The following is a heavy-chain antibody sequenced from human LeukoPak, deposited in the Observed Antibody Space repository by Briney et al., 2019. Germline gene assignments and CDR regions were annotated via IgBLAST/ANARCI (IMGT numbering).Heavy chain of an antibody. Sequence: ASVKVSCKASGYTFTGYYMHWVRQAPGQGLEWMGWINPNSGGTNYAQKFQGRVIMTRDTSISTAYMELSRLRSGDTAVYYCARDRADWDGMDVWGQGTTVTVSS. V-gene: IGHV1-2*02. D-gene: IGHD2-21*01. CDR2: INPNSGGT. CDR1: GYTFTGYY. CDR3: ARDRADWDGMDV. J-gene: IGHJ6*02.